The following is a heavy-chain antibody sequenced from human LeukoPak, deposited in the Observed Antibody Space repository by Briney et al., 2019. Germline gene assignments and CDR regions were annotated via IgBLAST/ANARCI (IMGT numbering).Heavy chain of an antibody. CDR1: GFPFSSYW. CDR3: ARYCGGDCYGMDV. Sequence: GGSLRLSCAASGFPFSSYWMSWVRQAPGKGLEWVANINQDGSETHDVDSVKGRFTISRGNAKNTLHLQMNSLRAEDTAVYNCARYCGGDCYGMDVWGQGTTVIVSS. J-gene: IGHJ6*02. D-gene: IGHD2-21*01. V-gene: IGHV3-7*01. CDR2: INQDGSET.